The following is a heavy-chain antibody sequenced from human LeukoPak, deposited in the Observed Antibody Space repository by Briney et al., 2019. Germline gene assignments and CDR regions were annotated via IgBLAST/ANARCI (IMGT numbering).Heavy chain of an antibody. Sequence: PSETLSLTCAVYGGSFSGYYWSWIRQPPGKGLEWIGEINHSGSTNYDPSLKSRVTISVDTSKNQFSLKLSSVTAADTAVYYCARGRHVGYCSSTSCYPRPYNDYWGQGTLVTVSS. CDR3: ARGRHVGYCSSTSCYPRPYNDY. CDR1: GGSFSGYY. V-gene: IGHV4-34*01. D-gene: IGHD2-2*01. CDR2: INHSGST. J-gene: IGHJ4*02.